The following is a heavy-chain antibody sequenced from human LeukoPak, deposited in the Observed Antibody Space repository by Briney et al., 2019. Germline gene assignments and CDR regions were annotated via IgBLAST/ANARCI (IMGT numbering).Heavy chain of an antibody. CDR1: GFTFSSYS. V-gene: IGHV3-21*01. D-gene: IGHD1-1*01. J-gene: IGHJ6*03. CDR2: ISSSSSYI. CDR3: ARLERGTYYMDV. Sequence: PGGSLRLSCAASGFTFSSYSMNWVRQAPGKGLEWVSSISSSSSYIYYADSVKGRFTISRDNAKNSLYLQMNSLRAEDTAVYYCARLERGTYYMDVWGKGTTVTI.